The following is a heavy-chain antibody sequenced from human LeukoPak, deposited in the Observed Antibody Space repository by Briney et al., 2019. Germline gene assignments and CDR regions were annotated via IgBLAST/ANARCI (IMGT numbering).Heavy chain of an antibody. CDR1: GFTFNTYA. J-gene: IGHJ4*02. Sequence: PGGSMRLSCATSGFTFNTYAMNWVRQAPGKGLEWVSSITYNGAATYYLDSVKARFTISRDNSRSTLYLRMDSLTAEDTALYYCAKDGLYFDGSTHIYYFDSWGQGTLVAVSS. CDR2: ITYNGAAT. CDR3: AKDGLYFDGSTHIYYFDS. V-gene: IGHV3-23*01. D-gene: IGHD3-9*01.